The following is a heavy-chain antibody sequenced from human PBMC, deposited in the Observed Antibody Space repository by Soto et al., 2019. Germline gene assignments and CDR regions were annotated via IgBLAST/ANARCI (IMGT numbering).Heavy chain of an antibody. CDR3: ARDNDRLQLGGNYYYILDV. V-gene: IGHV1-69*12. D-gene: IGHD4-4*01. J-gene: IGHJ6*02. CDR2: IIPLFRTP. Sequence: QVQLVQSGAGMKEPGSSVKVSCKTSGGTFSSSAISWLRQAPGQGLEWMGGIIPLFRTPDYAQKFQGRVTIAADESTSPAYMELSSLRSEDTAVYYCARDNDRLQLGGNYYYILDVWGQGTTITVSS. CDR1: GGTFSSSA.